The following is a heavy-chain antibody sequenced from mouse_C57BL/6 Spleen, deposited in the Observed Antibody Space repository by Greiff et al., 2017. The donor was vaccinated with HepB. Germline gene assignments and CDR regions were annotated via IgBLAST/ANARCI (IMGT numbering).Heavy chain of an antibody. CDR3: ARTAVVARGNAMDY. J-gene: IGHJ4*01. D-gene: IGHD1-1*01. CDR2: IDPANGNT. V-gene: IGHV14-3*01. CDR1: GFNIKNTY. Sequence: EVKLVESVAELVRPGASVKLSCTASGFNIKNTYMHWVKQRPEQGLEWIGRIDPANGNTKYAPKFQGKATITADTSSNTAYLQLSSLTSEDTAIYYCARTAVVARGNAMDYWGQGTSVTVSS.